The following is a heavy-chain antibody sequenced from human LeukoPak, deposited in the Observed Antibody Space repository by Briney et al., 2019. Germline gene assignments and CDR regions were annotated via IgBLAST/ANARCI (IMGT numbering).Heavy chain of an antibody. Sequence: SETLSLTCTVSGGSIISDTYYWSWIRQPAGKGLEWIGRIYTSGSTNYNPSLKSRVTISVDTSKNQFSLKLSSVTAADTAVYYCAREWDYDILTGYYTPWWFDPWGQGTLVTVSS. D-gene: IGHD3-9*01. J-gene: IGHJ5*02. V-gene: IGHV4-61*02. CDR2: IYTSGST. CDR1: GGSIISDTYY. CDR3: AREWDYDILTGYYTPWWFDP.